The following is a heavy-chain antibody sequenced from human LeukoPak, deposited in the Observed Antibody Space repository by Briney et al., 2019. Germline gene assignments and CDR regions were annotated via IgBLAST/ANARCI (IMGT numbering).Heavy chain of an antibody. V-gene: IGHV1-2*02. CDR1: GYTFTGYY. D-gene: IGHD1-26*01. J-gene: IGHJ5*02. CDR2: INPNSGGT. CDR3: AREGGGSYYVSMGYNWFDP. Sequence: ASVKVSCKASGYTFTGYYMHWVRQAPGQGLEWMGWINPNSGGTNYAQKFQGRVTMTRDTSISTAYMELSRLRSDDTAVYYCAREGGGSYYVSMGYNWFDPWGQETLVTVSS.